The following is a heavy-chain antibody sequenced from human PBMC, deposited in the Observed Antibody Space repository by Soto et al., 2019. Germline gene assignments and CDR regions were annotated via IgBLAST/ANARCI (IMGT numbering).Heavy chain of an antibody. CDR3: AKSSVWYPYFDS. D-gene: IGHD6-13*01. J-gene: IGHJ4*02. Sequence: GGSLRLSCAASGFTFSSYSMSWVRQAPGKGLEWVSSITYTGVSTYYADSVKGRFTISRDNSRDTLFLQMNSLRAEDTAIYYCAKSSVWYPYFDSWGQGTLVTVSS. CDR1: GFTFSSYS. V-gene: IGHV3-23*01. CDR2: ITYTGVST.